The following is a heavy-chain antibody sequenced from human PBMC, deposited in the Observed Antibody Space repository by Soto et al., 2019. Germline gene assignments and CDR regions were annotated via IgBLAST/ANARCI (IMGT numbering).Heavy chain of an antibody. Sequence: GASLKISCKGSGYSFTSYWISWVRQMPGKGLEWMGRIDPSDSYTNYSPSFQGHVTISADKSISTAYLQWSSLKASDTAMYYCATRRDGYNSDYYGMDVWGQGTTVTVSS. CDR1: GYSFTSYW. J-gene: IGHJ6*02. D-gene: IGHD5-12*01. CDR2: IDPSDSYT. CDR3: ATRRDGYNSDYYGMDV. V-gene: IGHV5-10-1*01.